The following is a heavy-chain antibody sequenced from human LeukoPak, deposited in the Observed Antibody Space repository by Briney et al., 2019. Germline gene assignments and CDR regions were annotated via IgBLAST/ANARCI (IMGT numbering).Heavy chain of an antibody. J-gene: IGHJ4*02. CDR3: ARDPGTIFGVLNYHFDN. Sequence: PGGSLRLSCAASGFTFSSYVMHWVRQTPGKGLEWVAILSSDGVDKRYADSVQGRFTVSRDNFKNTLYLQMNSLRAEDTAIYYCARDPGTIFGVLNYHFDNWGQGTLVTVSS. D-gene: IGHD3-3*01. CDR1: GFTFSSYV. V-gene: IGHV3-30-3*01. CDR2: LSSDGVDK.